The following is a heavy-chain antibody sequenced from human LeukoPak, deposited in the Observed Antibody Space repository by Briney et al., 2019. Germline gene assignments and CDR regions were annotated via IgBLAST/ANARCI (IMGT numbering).Heavy chain of an antibody. CDR3: AREPDARYYDFWSGYMDV. J-gene: IGHJ6*02. V-gene: IGHV3-48*03. Sequence: TGGSLRLSCAASGSTFNSYEMSWVRQAPGKGLEWVSYISSSGSTIYYADSVKGRFTISRDNAKNSLYLQMNSLGAEDTAVYYCAREPDARYYDFWSGYMDVWGQGTTVTVSS. CDR2: ISSSGSTI. D-gene: IGHD3-3*01. CDR1: GSTFNSYE.